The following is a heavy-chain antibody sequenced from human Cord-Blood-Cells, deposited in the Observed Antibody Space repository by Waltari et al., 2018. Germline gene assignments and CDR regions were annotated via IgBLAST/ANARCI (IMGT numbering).Heavy chain of an antibody. D-gene: IGHD2-2*01. CDR3: TGESTSLYGMDV. CDR2: IRSKANSYAT. Sequence: EVQLVESGGGLVQPGGSLKLSCAASGFTFSGSAIRWVRQASGKGLEWVGRIRSKANSYATAYAASVKGRFTISRDDSKNTAYLQMNSLKTEDTAVYYCTGESTSLYGMDVWGQGTTVTVSS. V-gene: IGHV3-73*02. CDR1: GFTFSGSA. J-gene: IGHJ6*02.